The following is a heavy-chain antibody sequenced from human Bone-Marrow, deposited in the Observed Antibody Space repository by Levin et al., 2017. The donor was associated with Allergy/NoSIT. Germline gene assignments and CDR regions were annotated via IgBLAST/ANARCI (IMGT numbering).Heavy chain of an antibody. Sequence: GWSLRLSCIASGFIFDDYAMHWVRLSPGKGLEWVSGISWSSSVIAYADSVKGRFTISRDNVKKSLYLQMNNLKTEDTALYYCAKAKTNSGFVVGFDSWGQGTRVIVSP. D-gene: IGHD1-26*01. V-gene: IGHV3-9*01. J-gene: IGHJ4*02. CDR1: GFIFDDYA. CDR2: ISWSSSVI. CDR3: AKAKTNSGFVVGFDS.